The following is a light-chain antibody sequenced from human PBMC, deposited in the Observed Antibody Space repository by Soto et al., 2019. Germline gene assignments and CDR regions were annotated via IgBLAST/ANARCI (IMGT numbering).Light chain of an antibody. J-gene: IGKJ1*01. Sequence: DTVMTQSPDSLAVSLGERATINCKSSQSVLYSSKNYLSWYQQKPGQPPKLLISWASTRESGVPDRFSGSGYEADFTLTITSLQAEDVAVYYCHQYYNTPPTFGQGTKVEIK. CDR1: QSVLYSSKNY. CDR3: HQYYNTPPT. CDR2: WAS. V-gene: IGKV4-1*01.